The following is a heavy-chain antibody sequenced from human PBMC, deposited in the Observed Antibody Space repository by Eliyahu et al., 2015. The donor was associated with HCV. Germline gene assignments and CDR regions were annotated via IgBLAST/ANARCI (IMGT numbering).Heavy chain of an antibody. V-gene: IGHV3-48*02. J-gene: IGHJ3*02. CDR3: ARTQTTVTPPDAFDM. D-gene: IGHD4-17*01. Sequence: EVQLVESGGGLIQPGGXLRXXXAAXGFTFSVFXMNWVXQAPGKGLEWLSYISSTSSTIYYSDSVKGRFTVSRDNAKNSLYLQMYALRDEDTAVYYCARTQTTVTPPDAFDMWGQGTVVTVSS. CDR1: GFTFSVFX. CDR2: ISSTSSTI.